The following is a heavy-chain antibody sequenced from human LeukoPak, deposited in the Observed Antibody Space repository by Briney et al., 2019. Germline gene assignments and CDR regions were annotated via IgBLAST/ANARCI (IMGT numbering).Heavy chain of an antibody. J-gene: IGHJ4*02. CDR2: IYHSGST. D-gene: IGHD6-6*01. Sequence: SETLSLTCTVSGGSISSGGYYWSWIRQPPGKGLEWIGYIYHSGSTYYNPSLKSRVTISVDRSKNQFSLKLSSVTAADTAVYYCAREESSSLAPFDYWGQGTLVTVSS. V-gene: IGHV4-30-2*01. CDR3: AREESSSLAPFDY. CDR1: GGSISSGGYY.